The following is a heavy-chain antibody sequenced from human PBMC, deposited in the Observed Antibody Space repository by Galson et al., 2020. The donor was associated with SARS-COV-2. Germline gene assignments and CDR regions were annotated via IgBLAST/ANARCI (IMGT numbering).Heavy chain of an antibody. CDR1: GFTFSSYW. V-gene: IGHV3-74*01. D-gene: IGHD3-16*01. Sequence: GESLKISCVASGFTFSSYWMHWVRQAPGKGLVWVSRINSDGSSTSYADSVKGRFTISRDNAKNTLYLQMNSLRAEDTAVYYCARDLSWAVDDGMDVWGQGTTVTVSS. J-gene: IGHJ6*02. CDR2: INSDGSST. CDR3: ARDLSWAVDDGMDV.